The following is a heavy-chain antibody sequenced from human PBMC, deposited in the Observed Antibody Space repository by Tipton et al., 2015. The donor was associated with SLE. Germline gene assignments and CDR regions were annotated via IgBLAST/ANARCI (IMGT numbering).Heavy chain of an antibody. J-gene: IGHJ6*02. CDR2: LYSGGST. CDR3: ARDGAGYCSSTSCYSTYYGMDV. D-gene: IGHD2-2*02. Sequence: SLRLSCAASGFTFSNYAMHWVRQAPGKGLEWVSVLYSGGSTYYADSVKGRFTISRDNSKNTLYLQMNSLRAEDTAVYYCARDGAGYCSSTSCYSTYYGMDVWGQGTTVTVSS. V-gene: IGHV3-53*05. CDR1: GFTFSNYA.